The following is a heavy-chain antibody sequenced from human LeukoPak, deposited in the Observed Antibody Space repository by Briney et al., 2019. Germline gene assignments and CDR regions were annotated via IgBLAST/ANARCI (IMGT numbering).Heavy chain of an antibody. CDR2: ISYDGNNK. CDR1: GFTFSDYA. V-gene: IGHV3-30*18. D-gene: IGHD1-26*01. CDR3: AKDVGRVGVSPFDI. Sequence: GGXXRXXCTASGFTFSDYAMHWVRQAPAKGXERVTGISYDGNNKYYADSVKGRFTISRDNSYNTLYLQMNSLRTEDTAVYYCAKDVGRVGVSPFDIWGQGTVVTASS. J-gene: IGHJ3*02.